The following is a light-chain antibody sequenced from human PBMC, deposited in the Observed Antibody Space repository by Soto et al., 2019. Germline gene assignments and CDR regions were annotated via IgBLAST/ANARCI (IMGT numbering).Light chain of an antibody. CDR3: MSFTSSNTYV. CDR2: DVA. J-gene: IGLJ1*01. V-gene: IGLV2-14*03. Sequence: QSALTQPASVSGSPGQSITITCTGTSSDFGAYNFVSWYQHYPDKAPKVVIYDVANRPSGVSYRFSASKSGNTASLTISGLQAEDEADYYCMSFTSSNTYVFGTGTKVTVL. CDR1: SSDFGAYNF.